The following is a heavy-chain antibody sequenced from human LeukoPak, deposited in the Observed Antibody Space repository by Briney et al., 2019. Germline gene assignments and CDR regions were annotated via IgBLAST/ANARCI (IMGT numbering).Heavy chain of an antibody. CDR3: ATLYYYGSGSSKDAFDI. J-gene: IGHJ3*02. Sequence: GESLKISCKGSGYSFTSYWIGWVRQMPGKGLEWMGIIYPGDSNTRYSPSFQGQVTISADQSISTAYLQWSSLKASDTAMYYCATLYYYGSGSSKDAFDIWGQGTMVTVSS. CDR2: IYPGDSNT. D-gene: IGHD3-10*01. V-gene: IGHV5-51*01. CDR1: GYSFTSYW.